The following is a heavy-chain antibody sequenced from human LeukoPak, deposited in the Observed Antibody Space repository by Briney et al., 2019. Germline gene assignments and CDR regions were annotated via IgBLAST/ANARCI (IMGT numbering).Heavy chain of an antibody. D-gene: IGHD6-19*01. V-gene: IGHV3-66*02. CDR1: GFSVSSNY. CDR3: ARDKLGSGYSSDFDY. Sequence: GRSLRLSCAASGFSVSSNYMNWVRQAPGKGLEWVSAIYTGGTTYYADSVKGRFTISRDNSKNTLYLQMNSLRAEDTAVYYCARDKLGSGYSSDFDYWGQGTLVTVSS. CDR2: IYTGGTT. J-gene: IGHJ4*02.